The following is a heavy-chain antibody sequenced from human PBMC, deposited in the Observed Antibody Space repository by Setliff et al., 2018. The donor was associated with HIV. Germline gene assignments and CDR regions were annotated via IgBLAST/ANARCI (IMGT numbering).Heavy chain of an antibody. CDR2: INAGNGNT. D-gene: IGHD3-9*01. J-gene: IGHJ3*01. V-gene: IGHV1-3*01. CDR3: ARRKRYFDWFTHLGAFDF. CDR1: GYTFTSNA. Sequence: GASVKVSCKASGYTFTSNALHWVRQAPGQRLEWMGWINAGNGNTKYSQKFQGRVTITRDTSASTVYMELSSLRSEDTAVYYCARRKRYFDWFTHLGAFDFWGQGTMVTVSS.